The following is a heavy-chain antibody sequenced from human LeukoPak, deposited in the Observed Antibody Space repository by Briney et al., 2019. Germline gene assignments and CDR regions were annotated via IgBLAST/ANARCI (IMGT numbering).Heavy chain of an antibody. CDR2: IKRDGSER. V-gene: IGHV3-7*01. CDR3: ATVSQYHAAWYHYYYMDV. CDR1: GFTFSEYS. D-gene: IGHD4-11*01. Sequence: GGSLRLSCAASGFTFSEYSMSWARQAPGKGLEWVANIKRDGSERYYVDSVKGRFTISRDNAKNSLYLQMDSLRDEDTAVYYCATVSQYHAAWYHYYYMDVWGKGTTVTVSS. J-gene: IGHJ6*03.